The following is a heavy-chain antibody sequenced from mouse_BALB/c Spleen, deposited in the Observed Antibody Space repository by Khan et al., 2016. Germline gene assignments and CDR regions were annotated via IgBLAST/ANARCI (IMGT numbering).Heavy chain of an antibody. CDR3: ARILRRYFDY. CDR1: GYTFTNYG. Sequence: QIQLVQSGPELKKPGETVKISCKASGYTFTNYGMNWVKQSPGKGLKWMGWINTYTGEPTYADDFKGRFAFSLETSASTAYLQINNLKNEDMATYFCARILRRYFDYWGQGTTLTVSS. D-gene: IGHD1-1*01. CDR2: INTYTGEP. J-gene: IGHJ2*01. V-gene: IGHV9-1*02.